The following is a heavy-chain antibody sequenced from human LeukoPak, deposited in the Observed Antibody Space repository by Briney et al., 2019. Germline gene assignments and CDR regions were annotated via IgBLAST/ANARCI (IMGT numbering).Heavy chain of an antibody. D-gene: IGHD3-22*01. CDR2: ISGSGGST. CDR1: GFTFSSYA. Sequence: GGSLRLSCAASGFTFSSYAMSWVSQAPGKGLEWVSAISGSGGSTYYADSVKGRFTISRDNSKNTLYLQMNSLRAEDTAVYYCAKKSGYYDSSGPIDYWGQGTLVTVSS. J-gene: IGHJ4*02. CDR3: AKKSGYYDSSGPIDY. V-gene: IGHV3-23*01.